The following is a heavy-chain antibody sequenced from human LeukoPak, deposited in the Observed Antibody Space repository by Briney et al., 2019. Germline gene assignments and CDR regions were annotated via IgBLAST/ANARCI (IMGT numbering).Heavy chain of an antibody. V-gene: IGHV1-18*01. CDR3: ARDLEYYDFWSGYYPNDY. CDR2: ISAYNGNT. Sequence: ASVKVSCKASGYTFTSYGISWVRQAPGQGLEWMGWISAYNGNTNYAQKLQGRVTMTTGTSTSTAYMELRSLRSDDTAVYYCARDLEYYDFWSGYYPNDYWGQGTLVTVSS. D-gene: IGHD3-3*01. CDR1: GYTFTSYG. J-gene: IGHJ4*02.